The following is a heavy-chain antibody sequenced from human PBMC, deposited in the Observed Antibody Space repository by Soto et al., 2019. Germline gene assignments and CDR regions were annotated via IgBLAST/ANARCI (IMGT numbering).Heavy chain of an antibody. Sequence: SVKVSGKASGGTVSSYAISWVRQAPGQGLEWMGGVIPIFAAPNYAQKFQGRVTITADKSTSTAYMELSSLRSEDTAVYYCVSDQQPIVTPYGFYGMDVWGKGTMVTVSS. D-gene: IGHD3-16*02. J-gene: IGHJ6*04. CDR1: GGTVSSYA. V-gene: IGHV1-69*06. CDR2: VIPIFAAP. CDR3: VSDQQPIVTPYGFYGMDV.